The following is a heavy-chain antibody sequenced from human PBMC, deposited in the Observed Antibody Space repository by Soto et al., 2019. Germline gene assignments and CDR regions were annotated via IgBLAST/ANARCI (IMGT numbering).Heavy chain of an antibody. Sequence: QVQLVQSGAEVKKPGASVKVSCKASGYTFTASYMHWVRQAPGQGLEGMGWINPNSGGTNFAQKLQGWVTRTRYTSLSTAYMELSQLRSDDRAVYYWARVYSSAWYGGGYYYYGMDVWGQGTTVTVSS. CDR2: INPNSGGT. J-gene: IGHJ6*02. V-gene: IGHV1-2*04. CDR3: ARVYSSAWYGGGYYYYGMDV. CDR1: GYTFTASY. D-gene: IGHD6-19*01.